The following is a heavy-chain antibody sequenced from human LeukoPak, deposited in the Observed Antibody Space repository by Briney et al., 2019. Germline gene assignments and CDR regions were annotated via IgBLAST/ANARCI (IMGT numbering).Heavy chain of an antibody. D-gene: IGHD6-13*01. CDR1: GGSISSYY. V-gene: IGHV4-59*01. Sequence: SETLSLTCTVSGGSISSYYWSWIRQPPGEGLEWIGYNSGTTNYNPSLKSRVTISVDTSKNQFSLKLSSVTAADTAVYYCARGVYIAAARYGYWGQGTLVTVSS. J-gene: IGHJ4*02. CDR2: NSGTT. CDR3: ARGVYIAAARYGY.